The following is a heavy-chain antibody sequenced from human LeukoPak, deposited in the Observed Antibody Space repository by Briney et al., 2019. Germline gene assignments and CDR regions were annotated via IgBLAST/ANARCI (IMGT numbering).Heavy chain of an antibody. CDR1: GGPITSGNNY. Sequence: PSQTLSLTCTVSGGPITSGNNYWNWIRQSPGKGLEWIGFIYSGGRTNYNPFLRSRVVISADTSKNQISLRVDSMTAADTAVYYCVQAPTVAGSYGWFDPWGQGTLVTVSS. D-gene: IGHD6-19*01. CDR3: VQAPTVAGSYGWFDP. CDR2: IYSGGRT. J-gene: IGHJ5*02. V-gene: IGHV4-30-4*08.